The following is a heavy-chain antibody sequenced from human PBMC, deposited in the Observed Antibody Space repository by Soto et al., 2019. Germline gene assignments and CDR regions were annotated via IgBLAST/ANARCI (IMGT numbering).Heavy chain of an antibody. CDR2: IYYSGST. D-gene: IGHD2-21*02. V-gene: IGHV4-59*01. CDR1: VGSISGYY. Sequence: SETLSLTCTVSVGSISGYYWSWLRQPPGKGLEWIGNIYYSGSTNYNPSRRSRVTISVDTSRNHFSLKVRSLTVAHTAVYYCARVGGYYGDCPNFDYWGHGTLVNVSS. J-gene: IGHJ4*01. CDR3: ARVGGYYGDCPNFDY.